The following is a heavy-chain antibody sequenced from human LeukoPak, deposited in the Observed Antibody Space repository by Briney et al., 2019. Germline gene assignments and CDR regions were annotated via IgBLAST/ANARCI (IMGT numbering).Heavy chain of an antibody. Sequence: GGSLRLSCAASGFTFSSYGMHWVRQAPGKGLEWVAVISYDGSNKYYADSVKGRFTISRDNSKNTLYLQMNSLRAEDTAVYYCARAYGDYESYAFDIWGQGTMVTVSS. V-gene: IGHV3-30*03. CDR1: GFTFSSYG. CDR3: ARAYGDYESYAFDI. J-gene: IGHJ3*02. D-gene: IGHD4-17*01. CDR2: ISYDGSNK.